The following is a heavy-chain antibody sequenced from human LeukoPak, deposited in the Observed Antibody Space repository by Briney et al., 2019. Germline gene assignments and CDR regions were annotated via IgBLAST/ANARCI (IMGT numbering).Heavy chain of an antibody. CDR2: ISSSSSYI. Sequence: PAGSLRLACAASGFTLSSYSMDWVRQAPGKGLEWVSSISSSSSYIYYADSVKGRFTISRDNAKNSLYLQMNSLRADDTAVYYCARKPAVSSGYYLYYYFDYWGQGTLVTVSS. CDR1: GFTLSSYS. CDR3: ARKPAVSSGYYLYYYFDY. J-gene: IGHJ4*02. D-gene: IGHD3-22*01. V-gene: IGHV3-21*01.